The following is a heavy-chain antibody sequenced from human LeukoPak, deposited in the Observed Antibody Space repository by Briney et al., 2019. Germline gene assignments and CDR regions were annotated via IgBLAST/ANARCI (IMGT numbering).Heavy chain of an antibody. CDR1: GGSISSYY. CDR2: IYYSGST. V-gene: IGHV4-59*01. CDR3: ARESTVAGTGIDY. Sequence: SETLSLTCTVSGGSISSYYWGWIRQPPGKGLEWIGYIYYSGSTNYNPSLKSRVTISVDTSKNQFSLELSSVTAADTAVYYCARESTVAGTGIDYWGQGTLVTVSS. J-gene: IGHJ4*02. D-gene: IGHD6-19*01.